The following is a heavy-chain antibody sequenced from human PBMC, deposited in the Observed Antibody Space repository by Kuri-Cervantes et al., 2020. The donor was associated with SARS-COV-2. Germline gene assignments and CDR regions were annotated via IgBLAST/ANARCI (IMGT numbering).Heavy chain of an antibody. CDR2: ISSSSSYI. V-gene: IGHV3-21*01. CDR1: GFTFSSYS. Sequence: GESLKISCAASGFTFSSYSMNWVRQAPGKGLEWVSSISSSSSYIYYADSVKGRFTISRDNAKNSLYLQMNSLRAEDTAVYYCARNLPDFWSGYPVPVGYFQHWGQGTLVTVSS. D-gene: IGHD3-3*01. CDR3: ARNLPDFWSGYPVPVGYFQH. J-gene: IGHJ1*01.